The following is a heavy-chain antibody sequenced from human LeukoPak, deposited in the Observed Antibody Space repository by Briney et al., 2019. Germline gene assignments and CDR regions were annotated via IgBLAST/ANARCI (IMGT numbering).Heavy chain of an antibody. Sequence: SETLSLTCAVYGGSFSGYYWSWIRQSPGKGLEWIGEINHSGSTNYNPSLKSRVAMSVDTSKKQFSLKLNSVTAADTAVYYCARLSTVTTSFDYWGQGTLVTVSS. D-gene: IGHD4-17*01. CDR3: ARLSTVTTSFDY. CDR1: GGSFSGYY. J-gene: IGHJ4*02. CDR2: INHSGST. V-gene: IGHV4-34*01.